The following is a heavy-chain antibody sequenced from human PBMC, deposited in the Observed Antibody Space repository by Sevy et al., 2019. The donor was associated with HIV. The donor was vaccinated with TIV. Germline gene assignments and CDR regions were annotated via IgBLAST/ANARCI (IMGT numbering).Heavy chain of an antibody. D-gene: IGHD3-3*01. CDR1: GFTFSSYS. Sequence: GGSLRLSCAASGFTFSSYSMNWVRQAPGKGLEWVSYISSSSSTIYYADSVKGRFTISRDNAKNSLYLQMNSLRDEDTALYYCATYYDFWSGYYTVLPTYYYYGMDVWGQGTTVTVSS. V-gene: IGHV3-48*02. J-gene: IGHJ6*02. CDR3: ATYYDFWSGYYTVLPTYYYYGMDV. CDR2: ISSSSSTI.